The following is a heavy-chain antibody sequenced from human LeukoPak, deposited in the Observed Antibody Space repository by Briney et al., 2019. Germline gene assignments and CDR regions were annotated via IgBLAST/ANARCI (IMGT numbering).Heavy chain of an antibody. CDR2: IYYSGST. D-gene: IGHD6-19*01. J-gene: IGHJ4*02. CDR3: ARHPFSESFDY. V-gene: IGHV4-59*08. Sequence: SETLSLTCTVSGGSMSPYHWGWIRQPPGKGLEWTGYIYYSGSTNYNPSLKSRVIISLDTSKNQISLRVTSVTAADTAVYYCARHPFSESFDYWGQGALVTVS. CDR1: GGSMSPYH.